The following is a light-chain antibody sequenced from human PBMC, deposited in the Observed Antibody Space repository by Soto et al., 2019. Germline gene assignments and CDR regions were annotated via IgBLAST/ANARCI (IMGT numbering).Light chain of an antibody. J-gene: IGKJ3*01. CDR3: QQYNSYSPET. V-gene: IGKV1-5*01. CDR2: DAS. Sequence: DIPMTQSPSTLSASVGDRVTITCRASQSISSWLAWYQQKPGKAPKLLIYDASSLESGVPSRFSGSGSGTEFSLTISSLQPDDFATYYCQQYNSYSPETFGPGTKVDIK. CDR1: QSISSW.